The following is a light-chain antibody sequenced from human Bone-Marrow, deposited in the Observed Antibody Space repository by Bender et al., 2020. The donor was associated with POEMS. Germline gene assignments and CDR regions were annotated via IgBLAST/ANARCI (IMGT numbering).Light chain of an antibody. J-gene: IGLJ2*01. CDR2: QDS. CDR3: QSSDSSGTYRI. V-gene: IGLV3-1*01. CDR1: KLGDKY. Sequence: SYELTQSPSVSVSPGQTASITCSGDKLGDKYVCWYQQKPGQSPVLVISQDSQRPSGIPERFSGSNSGNTATLTISGTQAMDEADYYCQSSDSSGTYRIFGGGTKLTV.